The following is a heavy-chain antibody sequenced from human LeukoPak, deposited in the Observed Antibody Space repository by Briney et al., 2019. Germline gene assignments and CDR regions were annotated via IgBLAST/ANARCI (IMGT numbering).Heavy chain of an antibody. Sequence: TAGGSLRLSCAASGFTFSSYSMNWVRQAPGKGLEWVSYISSSSSYIYDADSVKGRFTISRDNAKNSLYLQMNSLRAVDTAVYYCARDPYSSTSGGLLMDYMDVWGKGTTVTVSS. D-gene: IGHD2-2*01. CDR1: GFTFSSYS. V-gene: IGHV3-21*01. CDR2: ISSSSSYI. CDR3: ARDPYSSTSGGLLMDYMDV. J-gene: IGHJ6*03.